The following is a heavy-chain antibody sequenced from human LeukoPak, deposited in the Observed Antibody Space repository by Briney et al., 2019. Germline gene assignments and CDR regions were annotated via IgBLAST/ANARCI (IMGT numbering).Heavy chain of an antibody. V-gene: IGHV4-34*01. D-gene: IGHD2-15*01. J-gene: IGHJ4*02. Sequence: SETLSLTCAVYGGSFSGYYWSWIRQPPGKGLEWIGEINHSGSTNYNPSLKSRVTISVDTSKNQFSLKLSSVTAADTAVYYCARSTDYFSGTAAGGFDYWGQGTLVTVSS. CDR1: GGSFSGYY. CDR2: INHSGST. CDR3: ARSTDYFSGTAAGGFDY.